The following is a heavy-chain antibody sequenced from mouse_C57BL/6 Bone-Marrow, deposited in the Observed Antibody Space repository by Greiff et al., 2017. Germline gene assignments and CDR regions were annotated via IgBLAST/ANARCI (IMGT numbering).Heavy chain of an antibody. CDR2: IYPRSGNT. CDR1: GYTFTSSG. CDR3: ASDGYPWAMDY. J-gene: IGHJ4*01. D-gene: IGHD2-3*01. Sequence: VQLKQSGAELARPGASVKLSCKASGYTFTSSGISWVKQRTGQGLEWIGEIYPRSGNTYYNEKFKGKATLTADKSSSTAYMELRSLTSEDSAVYFCASDGYPWAMDYWGQGTSVTVSS. V-gene: IGHV1-81*01.